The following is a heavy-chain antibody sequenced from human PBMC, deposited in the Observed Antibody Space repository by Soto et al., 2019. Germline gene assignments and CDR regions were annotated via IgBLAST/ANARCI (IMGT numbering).Heavy chain of an antibody. J-gene: IGHJ6*02. CDR1: GYTFISHG. CDR2: ISGKNGNT. D-gene: IGHD2-15*01. V-gene: IGHV1-18*04. Sequence: GASVKVSCKASGYTFISHGISWVRQAPGQGLEWMGWISGKNGNTNYAQKLQGRVTLTTDTSTSTAYMELRSLRSDDTAVYYCARVSSSIVVVPDYGMDVWGQGTTVTV. CDR3: ARVSSSIVVVPDYGMDV.